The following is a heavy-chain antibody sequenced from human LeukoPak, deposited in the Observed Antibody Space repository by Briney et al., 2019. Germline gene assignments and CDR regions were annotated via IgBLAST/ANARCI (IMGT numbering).Heavy chain of an antibody. J-gene: IGHJ6*02. Sequence: SVKVSCKASGGTFSRYTLTWVRQAPGQGLEWMGRIIPILGIPNYAQKFQGRVTITADKSTSTAYMDLSSLRSEDTAVYYCARGTTITTNYYYGMDVWGQGTTVTVSS. V-gene: IGHV1-69*02. CDR1: GGTFSRYT. CDR3: ARGTTITTNYYYGMDV. D-gene: IGHD4-11*01. CDR2: IIPILGIP.